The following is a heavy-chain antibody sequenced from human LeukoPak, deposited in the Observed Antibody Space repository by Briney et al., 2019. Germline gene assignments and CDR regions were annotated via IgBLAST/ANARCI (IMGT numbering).Heavy chain of an antibody. Sequence: PGGSLRLSCAASGXAFSSYSMNWVRQAPGKGLEWVWSISSSSYIYYADSVKGRFTISRDNAKNSLYLHMNSLRAEDTAVYYCAVSWVDTVVVVAAPGRHYYGMDVWGQGTTVTVSS. CDR3: AVSWVDTVVVVAAPGRHYYGMDV. V-gene: IGHV3-21*01. CDR2: ISSSSYI. CDR1: GXAFSSYS. D-gene: IGHD2-15*01. J-gene: IGHJ6*02.